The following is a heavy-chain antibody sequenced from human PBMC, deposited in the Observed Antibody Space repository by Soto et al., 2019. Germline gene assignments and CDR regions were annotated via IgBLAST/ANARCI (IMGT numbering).Heavy chain of an antibody. V-gene: IGHV3-21*01. Sequence: GGSLRLSCTVSGFAFNNYGINWVRQAPGKGLEWVSSISKSDYTYYSDSVKGRFTISRDNAKNSVSLQMNTLRVEDTAVYYCAREDSIIIPAVSDFWGQGTLVTVSS. D-gene: IGHD2-2*01. CDR2: ISKSDYT. J-gene: IGHJ4*02. CDR1: GFAFNNYG. CDR3: AREDSIIIPAVSDF.